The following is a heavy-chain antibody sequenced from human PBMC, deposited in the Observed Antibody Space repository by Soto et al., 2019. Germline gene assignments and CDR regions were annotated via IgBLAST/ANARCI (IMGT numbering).Heavy chain of an antibody. D-gene: IGHD6-19*01. V-gene: IGHV3-53*01. CDR3: VQTTGWPGFDF. CDR1: GFTVSSKY. Sequence: EVPLVESGGGLIQPGGSLRLSFAAFGFTVSSKYMTWVRQAPGKGLEWVSVIYGGGTTYYADSVKGRFTISRDNSKNTLYLQVNSLRAEDTAVYYCVQTTGWPGFDFWGQGTLVTVSS. CDR2: IYGGGTT. J-gene: IGHJ4*02.